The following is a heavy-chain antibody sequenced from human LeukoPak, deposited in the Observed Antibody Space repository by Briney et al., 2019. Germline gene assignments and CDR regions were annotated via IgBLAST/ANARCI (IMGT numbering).Heavy chain of an antibody. CDR3: ARGPRDY. CDR1: GYTFTSYY. Sequence: ASVKVSCKASGYTFTSYYMHWVRQAPGQGLEWMGWMNPNNSNIGYAQKFQGRVTMTRNTSITTAYMELSSLRSEDTAVYYCARGPRDYWGQGTLVTVSS. J-gene: IGHJ4*02. V-gene: IGHV1-8*02. CDR2: MNPNNSNI.